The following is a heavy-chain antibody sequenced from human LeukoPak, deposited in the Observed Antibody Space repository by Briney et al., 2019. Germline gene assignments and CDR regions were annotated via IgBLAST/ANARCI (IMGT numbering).Heavy chain of an antibody. J-gene: IGHJ4*02. CDR2: INSDGSST. CDR1: GFTLSSYW. Sequence: GGSLRLSCAASGFTLSSYWIHWVRQAPGKGLVWVSRINSDGSSTSYADSVKGRFTISRDNAKNTLYLQMNSLRAEDTAVYYCARAYSSGSPFDYWGQGTLVTVSS. CDR3: ARAYSSGSPFDY. D-gene: IGHD6-19*01. V-gene: IGHV3-74*01.